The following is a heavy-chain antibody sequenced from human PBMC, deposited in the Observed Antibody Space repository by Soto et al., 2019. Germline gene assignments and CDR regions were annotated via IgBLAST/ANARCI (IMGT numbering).Heavy chain of an antibody. Sequence: QVQLVESGGGVVQPGRSLRLSCAASGFTFSSYAMHWVRQAPGKGLEWVAVISYDGSNKYYADSVKGRFTISRDNSKNTLYLQMNSLRAEDTAVYYCARGGSGRPVYYFDYWGQGTLVTVSS. J-gene: IGHJ4*02. CDR3: ARGGSGRPVYYFDY. V-gene: IGHV3-30-3*01. D-gene: IGHD1-26*01. CDR1: GFTFSSYA. CDR2: ISYDGSNK.